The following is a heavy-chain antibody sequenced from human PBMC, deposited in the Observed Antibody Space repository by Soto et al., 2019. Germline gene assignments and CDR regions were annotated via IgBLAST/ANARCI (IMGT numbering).Heavy chain of an antibody. J-gene: IGHJ4*02. CDR1: GGSISSYY. Sequence: PSETLSLTCTVSGGSISSYYWSWIRQPPGKGLEWIGYIYYSGSTNYNPSLKSRVTISVDTSKNHFSLKLISVTAADTAVYYCARHSGNSAWLPLDYWGQGTLVTVSS. CDR2: IYYSGST. V-gene: IGHV4-59*08. CDR3: ARHSGNSAWLPLDY. D-gene: IGHD6-19*01.